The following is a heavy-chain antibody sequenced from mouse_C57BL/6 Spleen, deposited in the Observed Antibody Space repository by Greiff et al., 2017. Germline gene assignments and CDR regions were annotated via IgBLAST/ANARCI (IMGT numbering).Heavy chain of an antibody. CDR2: IDPEDGET. Sequence: VQLQQSGAELVKPGASVKLSCTASGFNIKDYYMHWVKQRTEQGLAWIGRIDPEDGETKYAPKFQGKATITADTSSNTAYLQLSSLTSEDTAVYCCARGDLSMEWLPYYWGQGTTLTVSS. J-gene: IGHJ2*01. D-gene: IGHD2-2*01. CDR3: ARGDLSMEWLPYY. V-gene: IGHV14-2*01. CDR1: GFNIKDYY.